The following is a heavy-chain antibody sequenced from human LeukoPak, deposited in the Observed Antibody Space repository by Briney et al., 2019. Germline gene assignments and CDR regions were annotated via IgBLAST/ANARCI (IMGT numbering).Heavy chain of an antibody. D-gene: IGHD3-10*01. CDR2: IYYSGST. J-gene: IGHJ2*01. CDR3: ARSHSYPTCSNCYFDL. Sequence: SETLSLTCTVSGGSISSYYWSWIRQPPGKGLEWIGYIYYSGSTNYNPSLKSRVTISVDTSKNQFSLKLSSVTAADTAVYYCARSHSYPTCSNCYFDLGARGTLFTVS. CDR1: GGSISSYY. V-gene: IGHV4-59*01.